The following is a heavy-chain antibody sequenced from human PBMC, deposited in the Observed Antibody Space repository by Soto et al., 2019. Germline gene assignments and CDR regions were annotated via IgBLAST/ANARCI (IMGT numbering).Heavy chain of an antibody. CDR2: TYTGGST. J-gene: IGHJ4*02. CDR1: GFTVSSHY. D-gene: IGHD5-18*01. Sequence: GCSLKLCCAASGFTVSSHYMSLFRQAPGRGLEWVSVTYTGGSTDFADSVKGRFTISGDNSNNTLFLQMNSLRAEDTAVYYCARGTYNYGYSSFGSWAQGTLVTVSS. CDR3: ARGTYNYGYSSFGS. V-gene: IGHV3-53*01.